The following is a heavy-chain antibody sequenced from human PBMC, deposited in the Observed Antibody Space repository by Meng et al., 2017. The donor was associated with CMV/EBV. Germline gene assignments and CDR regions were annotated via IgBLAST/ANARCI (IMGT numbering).Heavy chain of an antibody. CDR1: GFTFSSYA. Sequence: SLKISCAASGFTFSSYAMHWVRQAPGKGLEWVSGISWNSGSIGYADSVKGRFTISRDNAKNSLYLQMNSLRAEDMALYYCARGGSLNYYDSSGSDAFDIWGQGTMVTVSS. V-gene: IGHV3-9*03. CDR2: ISWNSGSI. D-gene: IGHD3-22*01. J-gene: IGHJ3*02. CDR3: ARGGSLNYYDSSGSDAFDI.